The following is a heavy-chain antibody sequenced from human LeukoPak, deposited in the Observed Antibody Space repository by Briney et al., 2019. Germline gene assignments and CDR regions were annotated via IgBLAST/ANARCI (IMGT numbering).Heavy chain of an antibody. CDR1: GYTFTGYY. D-gene: IGHD3-10*01. Sequence: ASVKVSCKASGYTFTGYYMHWARQAPGQGLEWVGWISPYNGNTKYTQSLQGRFTMTTDTSTTTAYLEMTGLTSDDTAVYYCAREINGAFDYWGQGTVVTVSS. CDR3: AREINGAFDY. J-gene: IGHJ4*02. V-gene: IGHV1-18*04. CDR2: ISPYNGNT.